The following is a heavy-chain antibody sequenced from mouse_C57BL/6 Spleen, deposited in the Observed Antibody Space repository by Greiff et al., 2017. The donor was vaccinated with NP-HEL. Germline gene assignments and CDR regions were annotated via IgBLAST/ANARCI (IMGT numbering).Heavy chain of an antibody. CDR2: IYPGSGST. D-gene: IGHD2-4*01. CDR1: GYTFTSYW. J-gene: IGHJ2*01. Sequence: QVQLQQPGAELVKPGASVKMSCKASGYTFTSYWITWVKQRPGQGLEWIGDIYPGSGSTNYNEKFKSKATLTVDPSSSTAYMQLSSLTSEDSAVYYCARTNYYDYDEGYFDYWGQGTTLTVSS. V-gene: IGHV1-55*01. CDR3: ARTNYYDYDEGYFDY.